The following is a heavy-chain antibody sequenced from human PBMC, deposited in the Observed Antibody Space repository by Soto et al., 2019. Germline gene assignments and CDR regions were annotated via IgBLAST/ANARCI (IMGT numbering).Heavy chain of an antibody. D-gene: IGHD3-9*01. CDR3: ARDRGLGGYYDILTGYYPPTSGFDP. CDR2: IYYSGST. Sequence: PPGKGLEWIGYIYYSGSTYYNPSLKSRVTISVDTSKNQFSLKLSSVTAADTAVYYCARDRGLGGYYDILTGYYPPTSGFDPWGQGTLVTVSS. V-gene: IGHV4-30-4*01. J-gene: IGHJ5*02.